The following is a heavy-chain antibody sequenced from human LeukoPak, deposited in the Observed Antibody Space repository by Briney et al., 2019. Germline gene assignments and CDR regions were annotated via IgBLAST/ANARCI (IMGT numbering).Heavy chain of an antibody. J-gene: IGHJ5*02. V-gene: IGHV4-39*07. CDR1: GGSISSYY. CDR3: ARAPYLYCSGGSCYLSWFDP. CDR2: IYYSGST. Sequence: SETLSLTCTVSGGSISSYYWGWIRQPPGKGLEWIGSIYYSGSTYYNPSLKSRVTISVDTSKNQFSLKLSSVTAADTAVYYCARAPYLYCSGGSCYLSWFDPWGQGTLVIVSS. D-gene: IGHD2-15*01.